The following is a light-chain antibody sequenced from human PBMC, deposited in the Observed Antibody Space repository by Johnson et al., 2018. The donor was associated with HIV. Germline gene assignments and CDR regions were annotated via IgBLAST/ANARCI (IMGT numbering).Light chain of an antibody. CDR2: ENN. J-gene: IGLJ1*01. V-gene: IGLV1-51*02. Sequence: HSVLTQPPSVSAAPGQKVTISCSGSSPNIGNNYVSWYQELPGTALKLLIYENNKLPSGIPDRFSGSKSGTSATLGITGLQTGDEADYYCGTWDSSLSAYVFGTGTKVTAL. CDR3: GTWDSSLSAYV. CDR1: SPNIGNNY.